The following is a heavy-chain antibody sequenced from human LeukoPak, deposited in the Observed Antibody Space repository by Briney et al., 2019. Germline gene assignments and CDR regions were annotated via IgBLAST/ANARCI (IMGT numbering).Heavy chain of an antibody. V-gene: IGHV5-51*01. CDR2: IYPGDSDT. J-gene: IGHJ4*02. CDR3: ARQGILTGTAYFDY. Sequence: KPGESLKISCKASGYILTSYWIGWVRQMPGKGLEWMGFIYPGDSDTRYSPSFQCQVTITADKSISTAYLQWSSLKASDTAMYYCARQGILTGTAYFDYWGQGTLVTVSS. D-gene: IGHD1-20*01. CDR1: GYILTSYW.